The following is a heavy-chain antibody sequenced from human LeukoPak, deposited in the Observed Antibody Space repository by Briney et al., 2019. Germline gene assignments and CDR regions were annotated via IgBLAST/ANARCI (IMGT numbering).Heavy chain of an antibody. J-gene: IGHJ1*01. CDR1: GDSVSSGY. D-gene: IGHD2-15*01. V-gene: IGHV4-4*09. CDR3: AGHGHRYSRD. CDR2: ISDSGIT. Sequence: PSETLSLSCTVSGDSVSSGYWTWIRQSPGKGLEWIGYISDSGITDYNPSLKSRLTISVDTSNNKFSLNLHSVTAADTAVYYCAGHGHRYSRDWGQGILVTVSS.